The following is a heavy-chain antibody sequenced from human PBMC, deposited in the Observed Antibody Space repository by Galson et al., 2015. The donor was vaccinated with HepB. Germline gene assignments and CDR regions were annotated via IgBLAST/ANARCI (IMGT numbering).Heavy chain of an antibody. CDR3: ASSPIYYYDSSGYYPN. Sequence: SLRLSCAASGLTFITYTMNWVRQAPGKGLEWVSSISSSSTYIYYADSVKGRFTISRDNAKNSLYLQMNSLRAEDTAVYYCASSPIYYYDSSGYYPNWGQGTLVTVSS. J-gene: IGHJ4*02. V-gene: IGHV3-21*01. D-gene: IGHD3-22*01. CDR2: ISSSSTYI. CDR1: GLTFITYT.